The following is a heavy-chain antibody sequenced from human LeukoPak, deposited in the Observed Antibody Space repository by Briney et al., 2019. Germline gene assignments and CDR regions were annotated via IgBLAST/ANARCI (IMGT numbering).Heavy chain of an antibody. CDR1: GFTFRTYS. V-gene: IGHV3-21*01. CDR3: ARVPGDY. J-gene: IGHJ4*02. D-gene: IGHD3-10*01. Sequence: GGSLRLSCAASGFTFRTYSMNWVRQAPGKGLEWVSSISSGSTYIDYADSVKGRFTVSRDNAKNSLYLEMSSLRAEDTAVYYCARVPGDYWGQGTLVTVSS. CDR2: ISSGSTYI.